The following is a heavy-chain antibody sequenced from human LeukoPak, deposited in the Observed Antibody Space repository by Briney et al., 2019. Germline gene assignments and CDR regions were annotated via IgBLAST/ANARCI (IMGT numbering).Heavy chain of an antibody. Sequence: PSETLSLTCTVSGGSISSGSYYWSWIRQPAGKGLEWIGRIYTSGSTNYNPSLKSRVTISVDKSKNQFSLKLSSVTAADTAVYYCARKGGSYWAGYYYYYMDVWGKGTTVTVSS. D-gene: IGHD1-26*01. CDR2: IYTSGST. J-gene: IGHJ6*03. CDR3: ARKGGSYWAGYYYYYMDV. CDR1: GGSISSGSYY. V-gene: IGHV4-61*02.